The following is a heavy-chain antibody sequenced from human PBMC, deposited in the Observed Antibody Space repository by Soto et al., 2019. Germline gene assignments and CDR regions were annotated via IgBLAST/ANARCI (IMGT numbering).Heavy chain of an antibody. J-gene: IGHJ2*01. CDR2: INPGGVST. Sequence: QVQLVQSGAEVKKPGASVEVSCKASGYTFTTYYIHWVRHAPGQGLEWMGVINPGGVSTNYAQKFQDRVTITSDTSTSTVYMDLSSLRSEDTAVYFCARGGNGDNVGYWYFDLWGRGTQVTVSP. CDR1: GYTFTTYY. D-gene: IGHD4-17*01. CDR3: ARGGNGDNVGYWYFDL. V-gene: IGHV1-46*01.